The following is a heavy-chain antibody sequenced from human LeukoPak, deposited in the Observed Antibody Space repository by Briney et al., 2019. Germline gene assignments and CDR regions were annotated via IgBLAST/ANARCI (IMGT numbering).Heavy chain of an antibody. CDR1: GFTFSSYG. V-gene: IGHV3-30*03. J-gene: IGHJ4*02. CDR3: AGAPLHLAMYHYFDY. CDR2: ISYDGSNK. D-gene: IGHD2-2*01. Sequence: GGSLRLSCAASGFTFSSYGMHWVRQAPGKGLEWVAVISYDGSNKYYADSVKGRFTISRDNSKNTLYLQMNSLRAEDTAVYYCAGAPLHLAMYHYFDYWGQGTLVTVSS.